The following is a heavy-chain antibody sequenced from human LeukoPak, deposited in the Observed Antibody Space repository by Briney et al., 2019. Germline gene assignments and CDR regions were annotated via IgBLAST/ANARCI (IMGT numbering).Heavy chain of an antibody. Sequence: SETLSLTCAVYGGSFSGYYWCWIRQPPAKGLELVGEINHSGSTNYNPSLKSRVTISVDTSKNQFSLKRSSVTGADTAVYYCARHRSRPGRRFKKIGDAFDIWGQGTMVTVSS. J-gene: IGHJ3*02. CDR2: INHSGST. CDR3: ARHRSRPGRRFKKIGDAFDI. V-gene: IGHV4-34*01. CDR1: GGSFSGYY. D-gene: IGHD1-14*01.